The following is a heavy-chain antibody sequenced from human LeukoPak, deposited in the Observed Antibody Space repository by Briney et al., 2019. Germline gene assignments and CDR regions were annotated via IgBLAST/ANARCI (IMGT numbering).Heavy chain of an antibody. V-gene: IGHV4-39*07. CDR1: GASISGSGYY. CDR3: ARAGTNLGDYDY. D-gene: IGHD4-17*01. J-gene: IGHJ4*02. CDR2: IYYTGST. Sequence: SETLSLTCAVSGASISGSGYYLGWIRQPPGKGLEWIGNIYYTGSTYYNASLHTRVTTSADTSKNEFSLKLSSVTAADTAVYYCARAGTNLGDYDYWGQGTLVTVSS.